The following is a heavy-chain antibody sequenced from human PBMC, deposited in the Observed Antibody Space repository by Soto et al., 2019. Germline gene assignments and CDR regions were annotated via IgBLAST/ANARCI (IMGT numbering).Heavy chain of an antibody. CDR2: IYYSGST. CDR1: GGFISGYY. V-gene: IGHV4-59*01. J-gene: IGHJ6*02. Sequence: PSETLSLTCTVSGGFISGYYWSWIRQPPGKGLEWIGYIYYSGSTNYNPSLKSRVTISVDTSKNQFSLKLSSVTAADTAVYYCAGRDPDILTGYYPPYYYGMDVWGQGTTVTVSS. CDR3: AGRDPDILTGYYPPYYYGMDV. D-gene: IGHD3-9*01.